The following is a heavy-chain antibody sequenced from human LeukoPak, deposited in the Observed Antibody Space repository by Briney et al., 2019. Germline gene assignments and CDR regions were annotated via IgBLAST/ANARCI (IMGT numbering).Heavy chain of an antibody. J-gene: IGHJ4*02. Sequence: GGSLRLSCAASGFTFSSYAMSWVRQAPGKGLKWVSAISGSGGSTYYADSVKGRFTISRDNSKNTLYLQMNSLRAEDTAVYYCAKDVLSTVDTMIVVVIPSGFDYWGQGTLVTVSS. D-gene: IGHD3-22*01. V-gene: IGHV3-23*01. CDR3: AKDVLSTVDTMIVVVIPSGFDY. CDR2: ISGSGGST. CDR1: GFTFSSYA.